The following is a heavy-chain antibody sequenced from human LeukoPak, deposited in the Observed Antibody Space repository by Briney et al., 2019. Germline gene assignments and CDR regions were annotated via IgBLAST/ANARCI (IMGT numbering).Heavy chain of an antibody. D-gene: IGHD3-16*01. V-gene: IGHV3-74*01. J-gene: IGHJ4*02. CDR3: VRDLFGRDRRPFDC. CDR1: GFTFSDFW. Sequence: GGSLRLSCAASGFTFSDFWMHWVRQAPGKGLVWVSRINSGGTVTNYADSVKGRLTISRDNAKNTLYLQMNSLRAEDTAVYYCVRDLFGRDRRPFDCWGQGTLVTVSS. CDR2: INSGGTVT.